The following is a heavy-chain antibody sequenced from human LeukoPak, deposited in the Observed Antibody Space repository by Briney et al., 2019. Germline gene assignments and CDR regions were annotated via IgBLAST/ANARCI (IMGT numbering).Heavy chain of an antibody. Sequence: PSETLSLTCTGSGGSISSYYWSWIRQPPGKGLEWIACISYSGSTKYNPSLKSRVSISVDTSKNQLSLKLSSATAADTAVYYCAREPGFDSSGYLNWFDPWGQGTLVTVSS. D-gene: IGHD3-22*01. CDR1: GGSISSYY. CDR2: ISYSGST. CDR3: AREPGFDSSGYLNWFDP. V-gene: IGHV4-59*01. J-gene: IGHJ5*02.